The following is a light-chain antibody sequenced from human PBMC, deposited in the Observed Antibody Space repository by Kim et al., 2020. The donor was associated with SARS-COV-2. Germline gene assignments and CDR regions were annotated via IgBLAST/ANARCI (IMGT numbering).Light chain of an antibody. CDR3: QQYKSNSVS. J-gene: IGKJ4*01. CDR2: DAS. V-gene: IGKV1-5*01. CDR1: QSISGW. Sequence: DIQLTQSPSTLSASVGDRVTITCRASQSISGWLAWYQQKPGKAPSLLIFDASTLESGVPSRFYGSGSGTEFTLTITSLQPDDFATYYCQQYKSNSVSFGGATKVDI.